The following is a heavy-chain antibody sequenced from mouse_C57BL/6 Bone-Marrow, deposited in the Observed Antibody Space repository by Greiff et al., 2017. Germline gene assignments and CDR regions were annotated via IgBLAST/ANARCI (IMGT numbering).Heavy chain of an antibody. CDR3: AEGSYSRYFDV. V-gene: IGHV1-55*01. Sequence: VHLVESGAELVRPGTSVKMSCKASGYTFTSYWITWVKQRPGQGLEWIGDIYPGSGSTNYNEKFKSKATLTVDTSSSTAYMQLSSLTSEDSAVYYCAEGSYSRYFDVWGTGTTVTVSS. J-gene: IGHJ1*03. CDR1: GYTFTSYW. D-gene: IGHD1-1*02. CDR2: IYPGSGST.